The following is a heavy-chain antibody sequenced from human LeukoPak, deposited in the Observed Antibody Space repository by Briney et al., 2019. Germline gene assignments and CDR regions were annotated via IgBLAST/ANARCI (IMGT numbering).Heavy chain of an antibody. D-gene: IGHD3-3*01. J-gene: IGHJ4*02. CDR1: GGSISSYY. CDR3: ARAVSDFWSGYYNLYFDY. Sequence: KSSETLSLTCTVSGGSISSYYWSWIRQPPGKGLEWIGYIYYSGSTNYNPSLKSRVTISVDTSKNQFSLKLSSVTAADTAVYYCARAVSDFWSGYYNLYFDYWGQGTLVTVSS. CDR2: IYYSGST. V-gene: IGHV4-59*01.